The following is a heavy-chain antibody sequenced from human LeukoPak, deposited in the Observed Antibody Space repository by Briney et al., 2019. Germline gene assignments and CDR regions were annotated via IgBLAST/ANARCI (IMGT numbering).Heavy chain of an antibody. CDR2: ISWNIGSI. D-gene: IGHD2-15*01. CDR3: AKAMSCSGGSCYSRASYYGMDV. CDR1: GFTFDDYA. V-gene: IGHV3-9*01. J-gene: IGHJ6*02. Sequence: PGRSLRLSCAASGFTFDDYAMHWVRQAPGKGLEWVSGISWNIGSIGYADSVKGRFTISRDNAKNSLYLQMDSLRAEDTALYYCAKAMSCSGGSCYSRASYYGMDVWGQGTTVTASS.